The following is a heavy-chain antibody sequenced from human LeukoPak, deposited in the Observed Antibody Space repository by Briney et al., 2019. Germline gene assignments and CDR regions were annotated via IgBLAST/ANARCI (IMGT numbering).Heavy chain of an antibody. D-gene: IGHD4-23*01. CDR1: GYTFTGYY. V-gene: IGHV1-2*02. CDR3: ARPIRWSKGGAAFDI. J-gene: IGHJ3*02. Sequence: ASVKVSCKASGYTFTGYYMHWVRQAPGQGLEWMGWINPNSGGTNYAQKFQGRVTMTRDTSISTAYMELSSLRSDDTAVYYCARPIRWSKGGAAFDIWGQGTMVTVSS. CDR2: INPNSGGT.